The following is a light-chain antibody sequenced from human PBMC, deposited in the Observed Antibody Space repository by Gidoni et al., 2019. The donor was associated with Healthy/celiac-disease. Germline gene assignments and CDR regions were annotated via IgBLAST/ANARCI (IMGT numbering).Light chain of an antibody. CDR2: DAS. CDR3: QQRSNWWT. J-gene: IGKJ1*01. CDR1: QSVSSY. V-gene: IGKV3-11*01. Sequence: EIVLTHSPATLSLSPGERATLSCRASQSVSSYLAWYQQQPGQAPRLLIFDASNRATGIPARFSGSGSGTDFTLTISILEPEDFAVYYCQQRSNWWTFGQGTKVEIK.